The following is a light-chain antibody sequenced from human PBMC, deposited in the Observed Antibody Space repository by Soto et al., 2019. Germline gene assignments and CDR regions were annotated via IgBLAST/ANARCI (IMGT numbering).Light chain of an antibody. Sequence: QSVLTQPPSASGTPGQGVTISCSGSTSNIGSNAVSWYQHFPGTAPKVLIYSDDQRPSGVPDRFSGSKSGTSASLAISGLRAEDEADYFCAAWGDSLNTWVFGGGTQLTVL. CDR2: SDD. CDR1: TSNIGSNA. CDR3: AAWGDSLNTWV. V-gene: IGLV1-44*01. J-gene: IGLJ3*02.